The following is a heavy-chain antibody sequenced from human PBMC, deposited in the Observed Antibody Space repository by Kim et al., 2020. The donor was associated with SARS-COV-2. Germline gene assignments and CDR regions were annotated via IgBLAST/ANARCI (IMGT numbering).Heavy chain of an antibody. CDR1: GFTFNSYA. V-gene: IGHV3-23*01. CDR3: ASTGYMSSWFRD. Sequence: GGSLRLSCAASGFTFNSYAMTWVRRAPGKGLEWVSTVSGTGGSTYYADSVKGRFTISRDNSKNTLYLQMNNLRVEDTAVYFCASTGYMSSWFRDWGQGALVTVSS. CDR2: VSGTGGST. J-gene: IGHJ4*02. D-gene: IGHD6-13*01.